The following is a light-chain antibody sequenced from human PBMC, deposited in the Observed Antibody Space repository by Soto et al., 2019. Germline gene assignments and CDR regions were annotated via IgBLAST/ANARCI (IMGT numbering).Light chain of an antibody. J-gene: IGKJ5*01. CDR1: QSISFY. CDR3: QQRSNWHT. CDR2: DAS. V-gene: IGKV3-11*01. Sequence: IVLTQYPSTLAFSPGERATLSFRASQSISFYLTWYQHKPGQAPRLLIYDASNRATGIPARFSGSGYGTDFTLTISSLETEDFAVYYCQQRSNWHTFGQGTRLEIK.